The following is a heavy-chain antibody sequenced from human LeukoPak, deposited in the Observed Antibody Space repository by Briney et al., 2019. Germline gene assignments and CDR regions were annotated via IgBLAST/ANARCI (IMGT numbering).Heavy chain of an antibody. Sequence: PSETLSLTCAVSGGSISSSSYYWGWLRQPPGKGLEWIGSIYYSGSTYYNPSLKSRFTISVDTSKNQFSLKLSSVTAADTAVYYCARTYSSMNPTAGTSRGWFDPWGQGTLVTVSS. CDR2: IYYSGST. D-gene: IGHD6-13*01. CDR1: GGSISSSSYY. J-gene: IGHJ5*02. CDR3: ARTYSSMNPTAGTSRGWFDP. V-gene: IGHV4-39*07.